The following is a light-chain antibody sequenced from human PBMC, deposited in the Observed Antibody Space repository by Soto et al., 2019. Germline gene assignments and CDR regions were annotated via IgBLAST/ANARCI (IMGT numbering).Light chain of an antibody. CDR2: DAS. J-gene: IGKJ4*01. Sequence: AIQLTQSPSSLSASVGDRVTITCRASQGISSALAWYQQKPGKAPKLLIYDASSLESGVTSRFSGSGSGTDFTLPISSLQPEDFATYYCQQFNSYPLTFGGGTKVEIK. V-gene: IGKV1-13*02. CDR3: QQFNSYPLT. CDR1: QGISSA.